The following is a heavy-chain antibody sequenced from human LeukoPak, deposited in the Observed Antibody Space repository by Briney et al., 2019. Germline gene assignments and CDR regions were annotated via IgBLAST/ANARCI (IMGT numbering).Heavy chain of an antibody. CDR2: IFGSGGSA. CDR3: AKGCSSSSCYALLDY. D-gene: IGHD2-2*01. Sequence: GGSLRLSCAASGVTFSSYAMYWVRQAPGRGLEWVSGIFGSGGSAHYAASVKGRFTISRDNSKNTLYLQMNSLRAEDAAVYYCAKGCSSSSCYALLDYWGQGTLVTVSS. CDR1: GVTFSSYA. J-gene: IGHJ4*02. V-gene: IGHV3-23*01.